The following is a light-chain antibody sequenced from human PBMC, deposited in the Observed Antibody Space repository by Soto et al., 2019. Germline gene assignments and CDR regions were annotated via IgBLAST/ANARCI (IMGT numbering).Light chain of an antibody. CDR2: AAS. CDR1: QTINSY. V-gene: IGKV1-39*01. Sequence: DIQMTQSPSYLSASVGDRVTITCRASQTINSYLNWYQQKPGKVPRLLIYAASNLQSGVPSRFSGSGSGTDFTLTISSLQPEDFATYYCHQTYRTPFTFGPGTKVDIK. J-gene: IGKJ3*01. CDR3: HQTYRTPFT.